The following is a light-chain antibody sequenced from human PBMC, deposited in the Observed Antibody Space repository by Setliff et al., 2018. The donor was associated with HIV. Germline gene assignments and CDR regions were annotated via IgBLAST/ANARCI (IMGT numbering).Light chain of an antibody. CDR1: TGAVTSGLY. J-gene: IGLJ3*02. Sequence: QAVVTQEPSLTVSPGGTVTLTCGSSTGAVTSGLYPYWFQQKPGQAPRTLIYDTSNKHSWTPARFSGSLLEGKAALTLSGAQPEDEADYYCFLSYSGARRVFGGGTKVTVL. CDR2: DTS. CDR3: FLSYSGARRV. V-gene: IGLV7-46*01.